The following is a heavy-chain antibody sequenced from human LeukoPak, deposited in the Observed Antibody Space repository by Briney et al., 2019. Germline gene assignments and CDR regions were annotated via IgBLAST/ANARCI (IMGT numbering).Heavy chain of an antibody. V-gene: IGHV3-20*01. J-gene: IGHJ6*03. CDR3: ARERRERYDFWSGYSNYYYYYMDV. D-gene: IGHD3-3*01. Sequence: GGSLRLSCAASGFTFTSYWIHWVRQAPGKGLEWVSDINWNGGSTGYADSVKGRFTISRDNAKNSLYLQMNSLRAEDTALYHCARERRERYDFWSGYSNYYYYYMDVWGKGTTVTVSS. CDR2: INWNGGST. CDR1: GFTFTSYW.